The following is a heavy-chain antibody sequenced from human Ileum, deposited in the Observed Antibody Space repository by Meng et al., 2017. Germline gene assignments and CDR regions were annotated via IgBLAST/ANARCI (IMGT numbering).Heavy chain of an antibody. D-gene: IGHD3-10*01. J-gene: IGHJ4*02. CDR1: GFTFSSYG. V-gene: IGHV3-23*01. CDR3: AKGSGFGYGPGNF. CDR2: ISGTGGST. Sequence: GGSLRLSCAASGFTFSSYGMSWVRQAPGKGLEWVSGISGTGGSTYYADSLKGRFTISVDNSKNTSYLQMNSLNDDDTAVYYCAKGSGFGYGPGNFWGQGTRVTVSS.